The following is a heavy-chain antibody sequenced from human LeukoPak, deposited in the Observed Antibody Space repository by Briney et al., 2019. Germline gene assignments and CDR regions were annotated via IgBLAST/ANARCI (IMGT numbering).Heavy chain of an antibody. J-gene: IGHJ1*01. D-gene: IGHD2-21*01. CDR1: GGSISSGGYR. CDR2: INYSGST. V-gene: IGHV4-31*11. CDR3: AREMDAHPRIVV. Sequence: PSETLSLTCAVSGGSISSGGYRWTWVRQYPGKGLEWIGYINYSGSTYYNPSLKSRVIISVDTSKNQFSLNLNSVTAADTAVYYCAREMDAHPRIVVWGQGTLVTVSS.